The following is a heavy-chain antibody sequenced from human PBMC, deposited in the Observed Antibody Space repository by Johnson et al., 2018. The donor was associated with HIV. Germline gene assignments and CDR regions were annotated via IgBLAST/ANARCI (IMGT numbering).Heavy chain of an antibody. D-gene: IGHD1-26*01. V-gene: IGHV3-20*04. CDR3: ARSRGGSSEDAFDI. CDR1: GFTFDDYG. CDR2: IHWNGGST. J-gene: IGHJ3*02. Sequence: VQLVESGGGVVRPGGSLRLSCAASGFTFDDYGMSWVRQAPGKGLEWVSGIHWNGGSTGYADSVNGRFTISRDNAKNSLYLQMNSLRAEDTAFYYCARSRGGSSEDAFDIWGQGTMVTVSS.